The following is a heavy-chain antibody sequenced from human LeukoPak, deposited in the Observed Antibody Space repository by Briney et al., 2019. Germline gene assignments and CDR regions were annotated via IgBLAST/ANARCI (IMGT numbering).Heavy chain of an antibody. CDR1: GFTFSSYG. CDR3: ARGLFLSGYLDAFDI. D-gene: IGHD3-22*01. J-gene: IGHJ3*02. V-gene: IGHV3-30*03. Sequence: GGSLRLSCAASGFTFSSYGMHWVRQAPGKGLEWVAVISYDGSNKYYADSVKGRFTISRDNSKNTLYLQMNSLRVEDTAVYYCARGLFLSGYLDAFDIWGQGTVVTVSS. CDR2: ISYDGSNK.